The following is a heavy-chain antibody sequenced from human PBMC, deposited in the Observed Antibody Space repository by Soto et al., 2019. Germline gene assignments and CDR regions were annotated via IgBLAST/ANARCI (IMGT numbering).Heavy chain of an antibody. Sequence: RLSCAASGFTFSSYGMHWVRQAPGKGLEWVAVISFDGSNKYYADSVKGRFTISRDNSKNTLYLQMNSLRAEDTAVYYCAKTSRSSGYYSYFDYWGQGTLVTVSS. CDR2: ISFDGSNK. D-gene: IGHD3-22*01. CDR1: GFTFSSYG. V-gene: IGHV3-30*18. CDR3: AKTSRSSGYYSYFDY. J-gene: IGHJ4*02.